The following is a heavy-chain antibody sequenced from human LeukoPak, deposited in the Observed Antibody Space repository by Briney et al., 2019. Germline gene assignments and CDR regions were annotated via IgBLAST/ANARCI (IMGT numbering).Heavy chain of an antibody. Sequence: SETLSLTCAVYGGSLSGYYWSWIRQPPGKGLEWIGEINHSGSTNYNPSLKSRVTISVGTSKNQFSLKLSSVTAADTAVYYCARGARIWYYDSSGYPEYFQHWGQGTLVTVSS. CDR2: INHSGST. J-gene: IGHJ1*01. CDR1: GGSLSGYY. V-gene: IGHV4-34*01. CDR3: ARGARIWYYDSSGYPEYFQH. D-gene: IGHD3-22*01.